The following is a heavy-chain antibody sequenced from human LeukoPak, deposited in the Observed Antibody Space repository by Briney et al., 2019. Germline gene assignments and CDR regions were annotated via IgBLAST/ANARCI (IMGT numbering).Heavy chain of an antibody. CDR1: GFTFDDYA. D-gene: IGHD4-23*01. J-gene: IGHJ4*02. V-gene: IGHV3-43*02. CDR3: TRRDGGNTGDFDY. CDR2: KGGDGGRT. Sequence: PGGSQRLLCAPSGFTFDDYAMHWARHAPGEGLEWVSLKGGDGGRTYYADSVKGRFTISRDKAKNTLYLQMNSLRAEDTAVYYCTRRDGGNTGDFDYWGEGTLVTVSS.